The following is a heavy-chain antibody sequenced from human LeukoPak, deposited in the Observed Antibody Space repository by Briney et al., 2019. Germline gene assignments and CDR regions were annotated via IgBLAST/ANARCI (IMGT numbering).Heavy chain of an antibody. Sequence: QAGGSLRLSCAASGFTFSSYAMSWVRQAPGKGLEWVSAISGSGGSTHYADSVKGRFTISRDNSKNTLFLQMNSLRAEDTAVYYCAKKFSRYSYPEDYWGQGTLVTVSS. CDR2: ISGSGGST. V-gene: IGHV3-23*01. D-gene: IGHD5-18*01. CDR1: GFTFSSYA. CDR3: AKKFSRYSYPEDY. J-gene: IGHJ4*02.